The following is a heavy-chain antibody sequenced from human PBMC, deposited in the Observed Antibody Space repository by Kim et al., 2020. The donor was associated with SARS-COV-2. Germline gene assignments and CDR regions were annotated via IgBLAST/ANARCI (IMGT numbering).Heavy chain of an antibody. CDR3: ARALCLRGVIDY. CDR1: GGSISSGGYY. CDR2: IYYSGST. D-gene: IGHD3-10*01. Sequence: SETLSLTCTVSGGSISSGGYYWSWIRQHPGKGLEWIGYIYYSGSTYYNPSLKSRVTISVDTSKNQFSLKLSSVTAADTAVYYCARALCLRGVIDYWGQGTLVTVSA. V-gene: IGHV4-31*03. J-gene: IGHJ4*02.